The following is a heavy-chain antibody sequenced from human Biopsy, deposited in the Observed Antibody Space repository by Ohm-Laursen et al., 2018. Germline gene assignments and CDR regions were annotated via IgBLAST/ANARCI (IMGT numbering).Heavy chain of an antibody. V-gene: IGHV3-30*18. CDR3: AKVYNMFGQPSPDAFDI. D-gene: IGHD3-10*02. CDR1: GFNYNIYA. J-gene: IGHJ3*02. CDR2: ISYDGSNT. Sequence: SLRLSCAAPGFNYNIYAMHWVRQAPGKGLEWVAVISYDGSNTYYEDSVKGRFIISRDNSKNTLYLQMNSLGAEDTAVYYCAKVYNMFGQPSPDAFDIWGQGTMVTVSS.